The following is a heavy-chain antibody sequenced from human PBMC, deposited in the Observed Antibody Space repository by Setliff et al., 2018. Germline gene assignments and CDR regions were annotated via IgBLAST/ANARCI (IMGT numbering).Heavy chain of an antibody. Sequence: KPAETLSLTCAVYGGSFSGYYWSWIRQPPGKGLEWIGEINHSGNTNYNPYLKSRVTISVDTSKNQFSLKLSSVTAADTAVYYCARGPEVDGYKVHFDYWGQGTLVTVSS. D-gene: IGHD5-12*01. CDR3: ARGPEVDGYKVHFDY. J-gene: IGHJ4*02. CDR2: INHSGNT. V-gene: IGHV4-34*01. CDR1: GGSFSGYY.